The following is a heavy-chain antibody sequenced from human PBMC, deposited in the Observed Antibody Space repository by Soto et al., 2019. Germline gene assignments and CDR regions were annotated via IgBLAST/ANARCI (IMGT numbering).Heavy chain of an antibody. CDR3: ARGAATVTPGWFDP. CDR1: GYSISGGYY. J-gene: IGHJ5*02. D-gene: IGHD4-17*01. V-gene: IGHV4-38-2*01. CDR2: IYHSGST. Sequence: KASETLSLTCAVSGYSISGGYYWGWIRQTPGKGLEWIASIYHSGSTYYNPSLKSRVTISVDTSKNQFSLKLTSVTAADTAVYYCARGAATVTPGWFDPWGQGIMVTVSS.